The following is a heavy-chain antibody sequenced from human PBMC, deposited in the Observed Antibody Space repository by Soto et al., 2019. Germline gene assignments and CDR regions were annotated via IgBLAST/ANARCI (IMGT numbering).Heavy chain of an antibody. J-gene: IGHJ4*02. V-gene: IGHV1-18*01. Sequence: QVQLVQSGAEVREPGASVKVSCKTSGYTFSRYGITWVRQAPGQGLEWMGWINGNTGHTIYAMNLEDRLTISTDTSTSTADMELRSLKSYDTPVYYFARGRKLAPLPYWGQGTLVSVSS. CDR2: INGNTGHT. CDR3: ARGRKLAPLPY. CDR1: GYTFSRYG.